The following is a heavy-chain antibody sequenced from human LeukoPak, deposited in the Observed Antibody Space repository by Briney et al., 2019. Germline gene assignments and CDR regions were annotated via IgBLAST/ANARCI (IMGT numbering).Heavy chain of an antibody. CDR3: ARDLYLGRWAY. CDR1: GFTVSGNY. D-gene: IGHD4-23*01. V-gene: IGHV3-66*01. CDR2: IHAGGRT. Sequence: GGSLRLSCAASGFTVSGNYMCWVRQAPGKGLEWVSVIHAGGRTFYADSVKGRFTISRDNSKNTLYLQINSLRAEDTAVYYCARDLYLGRWAYWGQGTLVAVSS. J-gene: IGHJ4*02.